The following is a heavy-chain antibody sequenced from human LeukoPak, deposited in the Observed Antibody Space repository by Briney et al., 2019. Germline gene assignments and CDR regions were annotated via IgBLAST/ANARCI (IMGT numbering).Heavy chain of an antibody. CDR2: IYYSGST. D-gene: IGHD6-19*01. CDR3: ARVGIAVADYYFDY. V-gene: IGHV4-59*01. J-gene: IGHJ4*02. Sequence: SETLSLTCTLSAGSISSYYWSWIRQPPGKGLEWLGYIYYSGSTNYNTPPKSRVTISVDTSKKQFSLKLSSVTAADTAVYYCARVGIAVADYYFDYWGQGTLVTVSS. CDR1: AGSISSYY.